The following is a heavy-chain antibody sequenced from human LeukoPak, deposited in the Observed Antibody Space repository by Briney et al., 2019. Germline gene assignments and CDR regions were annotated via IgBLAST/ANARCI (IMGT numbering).Heavy chain of an antibody. D-gene: IGHD6-13*01. J-gene: IGHJ5*02. CDR2: IRSKAYGGTT. CDR3: TGSSSSRGIFDP. V-gene: IGHV3-49*03. CDR1: GFTFGDYA. Sequence: GGSLRLSCTASGFTFGDYAMSWFRQAPGKGPEWVGFIRSKAYGGTTEYAASVKGRFTISRDDSKSIAYLQMNSLKAEDTAVYYCTGSSSSRGIFDPWGQGTLVTVSS.